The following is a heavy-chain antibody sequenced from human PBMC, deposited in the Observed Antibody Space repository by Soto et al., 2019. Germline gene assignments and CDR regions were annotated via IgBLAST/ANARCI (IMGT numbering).Heavy chain of an antibody. CDR2: VWYDGSNQ. CDR3: ARDKYGTTAGGMDL. Sequence: GGSLRLSCAVSGFTFSSYGLHWIRQPPGKGLEWVAVVWYDGSNQYYADSVKGRITIARDNSKNTLYQQMNSLGAEDTAVYCWARDKYGTTAGGMDLWGQGTLVTVSS. CDR1: GFTFSSYG. V-gene: IGHV3-33*01. J-gene: IGHJ4*03. D-gene: IGHD1-1*01.